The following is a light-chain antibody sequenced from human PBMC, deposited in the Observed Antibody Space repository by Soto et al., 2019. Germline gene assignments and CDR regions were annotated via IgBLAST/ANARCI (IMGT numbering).Light chain of an antibody. CDR1: SGHSSYA. Sequence: QLVLTQSPSASASLGASVKLTCTLSSGHSSYAIAWHQQQPEKGPRYLMKLNSDGSHSKGDGIPDRFSGSSSGAEPYPTISSLQSEDEADYYCQTCGTGIQGVFGGGTQLTVL. J-gene: IGLJ3*02. V-gene: IGLV4-69*01. CDR3: QTCGTGIQGV. CDR2: LNSDGSH.